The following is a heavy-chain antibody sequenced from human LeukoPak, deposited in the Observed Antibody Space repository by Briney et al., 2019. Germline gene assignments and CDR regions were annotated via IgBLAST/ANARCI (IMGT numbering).Heavy chain of an antibody. V-gene: IGHV3-30*14. CDR2: TSNDGSDK. CDR1: GFTFSSYN. D-gene: IGHD6-13*01. CDR3: ARGSAVASLDH. Sequence: GGSLRLSCAASGFTFSSYNMNWVRQAPGKGLEWVAVTSNDGSDKYYADSVKGRFTISRDNSKNTLLLQMNSLRPEDTAVYYCARGSAVASLDHWGPGTLVTVSS. J-gene: IGHJ4*02.